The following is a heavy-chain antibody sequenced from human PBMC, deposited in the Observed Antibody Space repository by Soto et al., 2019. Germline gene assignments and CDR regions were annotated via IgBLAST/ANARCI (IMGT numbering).Heavy chain of an antibody. V-gene: IGHV4-39*01. D-gene: IGHD2-2*01. CDR2: IYYSGST. Sequence: SETLSLTCTFSGGSISSSSYYGGWIRQPPGKGLEWIGSIYYSGSTYYNPSLKSRVTISVDTSKNQFSLKLSSVTAADTAVYYCATTAAKVYYYYGMDVWGQGTTVTVSS. CDR1: GGSISSSSYY. J-gene: IGHJ6*02. CDR3: ATTAAKVYYYYGMDV.